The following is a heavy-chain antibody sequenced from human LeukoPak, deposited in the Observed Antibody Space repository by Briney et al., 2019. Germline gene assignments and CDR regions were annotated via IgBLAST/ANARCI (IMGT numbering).Heavy chain of an antibody. J-gene: IGHJ5*02. Sequence: LGGSRRLSCVASGFYFSAYLMSWVRQAPGRGLEWVANIKQDGRQEFYLDSVKGRFTISRDNGNNSLYLHMSRLRVEDTAVYYCARDLKGFNLWGQGALVTVSS. CDR3: ARDLKGFNL. CDR2: IKQDGRQE. V-gene: IGHV3-7*04. CDR1: GFYFSAYL.